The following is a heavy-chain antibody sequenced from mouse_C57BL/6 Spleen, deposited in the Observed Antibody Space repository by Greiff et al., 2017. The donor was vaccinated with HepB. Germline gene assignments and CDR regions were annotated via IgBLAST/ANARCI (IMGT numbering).Heavy chain of an antibody. CDR2: IDPETGGT. V-gene: IGHV1-15*01. J-gene: IGHJ3*01. CDR3: ARNYGSSYRFAY. Sequence: QVQLQQSGAELVKPGASVKLSCKASGYTFTDYDMHWVKQTPVHGLEWIGAIDPETGGTAYNQKFKGKAILTADKSSSTAYMELRSLTSEDSAVYYCARNYGSSYRFAYWGQGTLVTVSA. D-gene: IGHD1-1*01. CDR1: GYTFTDYD.